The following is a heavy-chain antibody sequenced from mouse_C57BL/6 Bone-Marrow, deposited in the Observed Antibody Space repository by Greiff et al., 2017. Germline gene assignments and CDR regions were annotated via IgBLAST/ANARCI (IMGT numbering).Heavy chain of an antibody. V-gene: IGHV1-22*01. CDR3: ARGGYYYGSSYGGYFDV. J-gene: IGHJ1*03. D-gene: IGHD1-1*01. CDR1: GYTFTDYN. CDR2: INPNNGGT. Sequence: EVQLQQSGPELVKPGASVKMSCKASGYTFTDYNMHWVKQRHGKSLEWIGYINPNNGGTSYNQKFKGKATLTVNKSSSTAYMELRSLTSEDSAVYYCARGGYYYGSSYGGYFDVWGTGTTVTVSS.